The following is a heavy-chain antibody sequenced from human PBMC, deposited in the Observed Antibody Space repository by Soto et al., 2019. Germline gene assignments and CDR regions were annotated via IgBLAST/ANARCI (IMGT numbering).Heavy chain of an antibody. CDR3: AHPRGYGVFDAYDF. CDR2: ISAGGGST. V-gene: IGHV3-23*01. J-gene: IGHJ3*01. Sequence: EVQLLESGGGLVQPGGSLKISCAASGFTFSTYAMSWVRQAPGKGLEWVSAISAGGGSTYYADSVNGRFTISRDSSINMLYLQMNSLRTEDTAVYYCAHPRGYGVFDAYDFWGQGAMVTASS. D-gene: IGHD4-17*01. CDR1: GFTFSTYA.